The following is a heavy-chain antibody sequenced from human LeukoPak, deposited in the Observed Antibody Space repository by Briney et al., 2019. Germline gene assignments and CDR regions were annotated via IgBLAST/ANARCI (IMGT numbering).Heavy chain of an antibody. CDR3: ARGGHWGLQPHYYYYYYMDV. CDR1: GGSISSYY. J-gene: IGHJ6*03. Sequence: PSETLSLTCTVSGGSISSYYWSWIRQPPGKGLEWIGYIYYSGSTNYNPSLKSRVTISVDTSKNQFSLKLTSVTAADTAVYYCARGGHWGLQPHYYYYYYMDVWGKGTTVTISS. CDR2: IYYSGST. V-gene: IGHV4-59*01. D-gene: IGHD5-24*01.